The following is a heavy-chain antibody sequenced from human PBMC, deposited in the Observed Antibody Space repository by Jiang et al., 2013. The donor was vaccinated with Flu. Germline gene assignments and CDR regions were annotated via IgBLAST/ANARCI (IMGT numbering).Heavy chain of an antibody. CDR3: VRQVLLSFGNNHYFDL. CDR1: GYSFTSYW. Sequence: AEVKKPGESLKISCEGSGYSFTSYWINWVRQMPGKGLEWMGRIDPSDSYTNYSPSFQGHVTISTDKSINTAYLQWSSLKASDTALYYCVRQVLLSFGNNHYFDLWGRGTLVTVSS. CDR2: IDPSDSYT. V-gene: IGHV5-10-1*01. J-gene: IGHJ2*01. D-gene: IGHD3-10*01.